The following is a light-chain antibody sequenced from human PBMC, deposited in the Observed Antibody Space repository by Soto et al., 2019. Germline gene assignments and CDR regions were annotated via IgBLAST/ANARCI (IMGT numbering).Light chain of an antibody. V-gene: IGLV1-44*01. CDR1: SSNIGGNT. J-gene: IGLJ2*01. Sequence: QSVLTQPPSASGTPGQRVTFSCSGSSSNIGGNTVNWYQQLPGTAPKVLIYSNNQRPSGVPDRFSGSKSGTSASLAISGLQSEDEADYYCTAWEDSLNGVVFGGGTKLTVL. CDR3: TAWEDSLNGVV. CDR2: SNN.